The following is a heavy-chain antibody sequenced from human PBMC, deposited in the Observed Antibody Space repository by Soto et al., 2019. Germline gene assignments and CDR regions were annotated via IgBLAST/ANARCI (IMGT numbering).Heavy chain of an antibody. CDR3: ARDREGVGAGLF. V-gene: IGHV3-21*01. CDR1: GFTFSSYS. J-gene: IGHJ3*01. Sequence: EVQLVESGGGLVKPGGSLRLSCAASGFTFSSYSLNWVRQAPGRGLEWVSSISSNSSYIFYADSVKGRITISRDNARNSLYLQMNSLRAEDTAVYYCARDREGVGAGLFWGQGTMVTVSS. D-gene: IGHD1-26*01. CDR2: ISSNSSYI.